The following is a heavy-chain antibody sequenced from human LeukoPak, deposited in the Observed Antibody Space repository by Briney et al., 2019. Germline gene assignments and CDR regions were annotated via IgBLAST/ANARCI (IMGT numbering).Heavy chain of an antibody. V-gene: IGHV4-59*08. CDR1: GGSISSYY. D-gene: IGHD3-9*01. CDR3: ARQVAQSYYDILTGYYDY. J-gene: IGHJ4*02. CDR2: IYYSGST. Sequence: PSETLSLTCTVSGGSISSYYWSWVRQPPGKGLEWIGYIYYSGSTNYNPSLKSRVTISVDTSKNQFSLKLSSVTAADTAVYYCARQVAQSYYDILTGYYDYWGQGTLVTVSS.